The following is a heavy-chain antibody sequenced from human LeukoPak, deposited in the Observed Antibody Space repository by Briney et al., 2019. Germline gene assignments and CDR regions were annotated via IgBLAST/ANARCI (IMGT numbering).Heavy chain of an antibody. Sequence: SETLSLTCAVYGGSFSGYYWSWIRQPPGKGLEWIGEINHSGSTNYNPSLKSRVTISVDTSKTQFSLELSSVTAAVTAVYYCARGSTDCSGGSCYQNNYYYYYGMDVWGQGTTVTVSS. D-gene: IGHD2-15*01. CDR3: ARGSTDCSGGSCYQNNYYYYYGMDV. V-gene: IGHV4-34*01. J-gene: IGHJ6*02. CDR2: INHSGST. CDR1: GGSFSGYY.